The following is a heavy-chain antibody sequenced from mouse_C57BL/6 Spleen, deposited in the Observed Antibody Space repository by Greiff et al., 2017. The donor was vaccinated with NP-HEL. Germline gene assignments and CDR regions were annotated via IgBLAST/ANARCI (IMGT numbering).Heavy chain of an antibody. Sequence: QVQLKQPGAELVKPGASVKMSCKASGYTFTSYWITWVKQRPGQGLEWIGDIYPGSGSTNYNEKFKSKATLTVDTSSSTAYMQLSSLTSEDSAVYYCAREGTAQAMFAYWGQGTLVTVSA. CDR2: IYPGSGST. CDR3: AREGTAQAMFAY. D-gene: IGHD3-2*02. J-gene: IGHJ3*01. V-gene: IGHV1-55*01. CDR1: GYTFTSYW.